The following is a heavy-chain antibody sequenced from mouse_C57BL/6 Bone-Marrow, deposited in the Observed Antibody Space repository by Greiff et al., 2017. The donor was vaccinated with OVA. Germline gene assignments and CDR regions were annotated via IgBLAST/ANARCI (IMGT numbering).Heavy chain of an antibody. CDR3: TTPPYGSSVDY. J-gene: IGHJ2*01. CDR2: IDPENGAT. D-gene: IGHD1-1*01. Sequence: VQLQQSGAELVRPGASVKLSCTASGFNIKDDYMHWVKQRPEQGLEWIGWIDPENGATEYASKFQGKATITADTSSNTAYLQLSSLTSEDTAVYYCTTPPYGSSVDYWGQGTTLTVSP. V-gene: IGHV14-4*01. CDR1: GFNIKDDY.